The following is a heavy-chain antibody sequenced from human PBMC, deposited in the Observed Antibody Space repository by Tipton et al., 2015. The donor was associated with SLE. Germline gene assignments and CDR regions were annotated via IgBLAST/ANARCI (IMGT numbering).Heavy chain of an antibody. Sequence: TLSLTCTVSGGSISSHYWSWIRQPPGKGLEWIGYIYYSGSTNYNPSLKSRVTISVDTSKNQFSLKLSSVTAADTAVYYCARDSGDYYGLDVWGQGTTVTVSS. CDR1: GGSISSHY. V-gene: IGHV4-59*11. CDR2: IYYSGST. J-gene: IGHJ6*02. CDR3: ARDSGDYYGLDV. D-gene: IGHD3-10*01.